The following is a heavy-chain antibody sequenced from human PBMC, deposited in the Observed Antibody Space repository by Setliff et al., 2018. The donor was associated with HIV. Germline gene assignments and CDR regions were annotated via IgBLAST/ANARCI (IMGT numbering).Heavy chain of an antibody. CDR1: GGSISSSSYY. CDR2: IYYSGST. Sequence: SETLSLTCTVSGGSISSSSYYWGWIRQPPGKGLEWIGSIYYSGSTYYNPSLKSRVTISVDTSNNQFSLRLRSVTASDTAVYYCARTTTFFDYWGQGTLVTVSS. J-gene: IGHJ4*02. D-gene: IGHD3-16*01. V-gene: IGHV4-39*01. CDR3: ARTTTFFDY.